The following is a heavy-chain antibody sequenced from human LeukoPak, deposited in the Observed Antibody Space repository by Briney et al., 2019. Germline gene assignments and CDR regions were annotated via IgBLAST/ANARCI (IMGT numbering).Heavy chain of an antibody. V-gene: IGHV3-33*06. CDR1: GFTFSSYG. CDR2: IWYDGSNK. Sequence: PGGSLRLSCAASGFTFSSYGMRWVRQAPGKGLEWVAVIWYDGSNKYYADSVKGRFTISRDDSKNTLYLQMNSLRAEDTAVYYCAKDRFSSPATNWFDPWGQGTLVTVSS. J-gene: IGHJ5*02. D-gene: IGHD2-2*01. CDR3: AKDRFSSPATNWFDP.